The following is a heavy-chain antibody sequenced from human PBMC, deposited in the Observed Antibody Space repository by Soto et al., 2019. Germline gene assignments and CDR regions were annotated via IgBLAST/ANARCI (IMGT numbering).Heavy chain of an antibody. D-gene: IGHD2-2*01. Sequence: SETLSLTCTVSGGSISSYYWSWIRQPPGKGLEWIGNIYYSGSTNYNPSLKSRVTISVDTSKNQFSLKLSSVAAADTAVYFCARHSGKRGQYQLLDYWGQGTLVTVSS. V-gene: IGHV4-59*08. CDR2: IYYSGST. CDR3: ARHSGKRGQYQLLDY. J-gene: IGHJ4*02. CDR1: GGSISSYY.